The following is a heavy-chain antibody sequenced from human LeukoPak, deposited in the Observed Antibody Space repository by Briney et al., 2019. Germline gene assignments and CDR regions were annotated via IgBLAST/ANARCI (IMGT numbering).Heavy chain of an antibody. CDR3: ARDTHYGSGSYYMGVSHYYYYGMDV. Sequence: SETLSLTCTVSGGSISSYYWSWIRQPAGKGLEWIGRIYTSGSTNYNPSVKSRVTMSVDNSKNQFSLKLSYVTAADTAVYYCARDTHYGSGSYYMGVSHYYYYGMDVWGQGTTVTVSS. V-gene: IGHV4-4*07. CDR2: IYTSGST. D-gene: IGHD3-10*01. CDR1: GGSISSYY. J-gene: IGHJ6*02.